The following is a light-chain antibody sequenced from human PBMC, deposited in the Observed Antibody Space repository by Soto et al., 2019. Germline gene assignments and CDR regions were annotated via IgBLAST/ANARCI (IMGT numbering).Light chain of an antibody. CDR1: QSISNS. Sequence: DIQLTQSPSSRSPSVGDRVTMSCRASQSISNSLNWYQKKPGKAPNLLIYGTSGLHSGVPSRFSGSGSGTDFTLTISSLQRGDFATYYCQQSYSSLWTFGQGTKVDIK. V-gene: IGKV1-39*01. CDR2: GTS. CDR3: QQSYSSLWT. J-gene: IGKJ1*01.